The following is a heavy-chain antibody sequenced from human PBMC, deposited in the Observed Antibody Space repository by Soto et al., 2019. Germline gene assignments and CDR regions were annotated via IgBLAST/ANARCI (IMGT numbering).Heavy chain of an antibody. D-gene: IGHD2-15*01. Sequence: EVQLVESGGDMVQPGRSLKLSCVGSGYSFEDYSMHWVRQAPGKGLEWVSGISWNGNFTGYADSVKGRFTISRDNAKNTLFLQMHSQSLEDTALYYCLGGSWFDWGQGTLVTVSS. CDR1: GYSFEDYS. CDR3: LGGSWFD. J-gene: IGHJ4*02. CDR2: ISWNGNFT. V-gene: IGHV3-9*01.